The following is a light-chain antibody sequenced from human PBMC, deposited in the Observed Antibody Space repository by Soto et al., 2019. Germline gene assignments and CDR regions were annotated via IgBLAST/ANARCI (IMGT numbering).Light chain of an antibody. Sequence: DIQMTQSPSTLSASVGGRVTIICRASQSISSWLAWYQQKPGTAPKVLIYHASNLQSGVPSRFSGSGSGTEFTLTISSLQPDDFATYYCQQYNSYSFGQGTKVDIK. CDR3: QQYNSYS. V-gene: IGKV1-5*02. J-gene: IGKJ1*01. CDR1: QSISSW. CDR2: HAS.